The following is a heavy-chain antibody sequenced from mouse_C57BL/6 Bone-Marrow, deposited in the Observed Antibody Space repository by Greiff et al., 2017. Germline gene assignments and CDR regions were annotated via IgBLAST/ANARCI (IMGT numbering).Heavy chain of an antibody. Sequence: VQLKQSGPGLVKPSQSLSLTCSVTGYSITSGYYWNWIRQFPGNKLEWMGYISYDGSNNSNPSLKNRISITRDTSKNQFFLKLNSVTTEDTATYSCARDITSFAYWGQGTLVTVSA. D-gene: IGHD1-2*01. V-gene: IGHV3-6*01. CDR2: ISYDGSN. CDR1: GYSITSGYY. J-gene: IGHJ3*01. CDR3: ARDITSFAY.